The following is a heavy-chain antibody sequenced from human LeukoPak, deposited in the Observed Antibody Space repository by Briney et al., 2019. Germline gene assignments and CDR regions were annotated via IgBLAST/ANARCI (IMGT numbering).Heavy chain of an antibody. CDR1: GGSFSGYY. D-gene: IGHD3-16*01. V-gene: IGHV4-34*01. J-gene: IGHJ4*02. CDR2: INHSGST. CDR3: ATSYDHGWLIGS. Sequence: PSETLSLTCAVYGGSFSGYYWSWIRQPPGKGLEWIGEINHSGSTNYNPSLKSRVTISVDRSKNQFSLKLSSVTAADTAVYYCATSYDHGWLIGSWGQGTLVTVSP.